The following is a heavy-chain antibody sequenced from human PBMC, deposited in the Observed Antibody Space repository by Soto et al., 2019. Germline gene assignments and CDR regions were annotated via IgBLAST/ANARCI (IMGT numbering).Heavy chain of an antibody. J-gene: IGHJ6*02. CDR3: AKDVVVGATTGLGDYYYYYGMDV. V-gene: IGHV3-30*18. Sequence: QVQLVESGGGVVQPGRSLRLSCAASGFTFSSYGMHWVRQAPGKGLEWVAVISYDGSNKYYADSVKGRFTISRDNSKNTLYLQMNSLRAEDTAVYYCAKDVVVGATTGLGDYYYYYGMDVWGPGTTVTVSS. D-gene: IGHD1-26*01. CDR1: GFTFSSYG. CDR2: ISYDGSNK.